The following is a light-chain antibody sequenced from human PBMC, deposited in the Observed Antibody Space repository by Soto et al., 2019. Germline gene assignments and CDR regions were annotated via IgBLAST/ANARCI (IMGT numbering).Light chain of an antibody. CDR2: EGS. CDR1: SSDVGIYNL. Sequence: QSALTQPASVSGSPGQSITISCTGTSSDVGIYNLVSWYQQHPGKAPKRMIYEGSKLPSGVSNRFSGSTSGNTASLTISGLQAEEEADYYCCSYAGSRVFVGGTKVTVL. J-gene: IGLJ3*02. V-gene: IGLV2-23*01. CDR3: CSYAGSRV.